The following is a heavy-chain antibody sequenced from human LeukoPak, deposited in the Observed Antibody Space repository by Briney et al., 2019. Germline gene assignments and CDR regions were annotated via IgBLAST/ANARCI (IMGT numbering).Heavy chain of an antibody. D-gene: IGHD6-19*01. V-gene: IGHV4-59*12. CDR3: ASNPIAVAGSFDY. J-gene: IGHJ4*02. CDR2: IYYSGST. CDR1: GGSISSYY. Sequence: SETLSLTCTVSGGSISSYYWSWIRQPPGKGLEWIGSIYYSGSTYYNPSLKSRVTISVDTSKNQFSLKLSSVTAADTAVYYCASNPIAVAGSFDYWGQGTLVTVSS.